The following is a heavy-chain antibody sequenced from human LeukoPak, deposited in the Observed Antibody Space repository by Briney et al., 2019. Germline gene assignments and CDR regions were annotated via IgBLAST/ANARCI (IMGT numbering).Heavy chain of an antibody. CDR1: GYTFTSYG. CDR2: ISGYNGHT. D-gene: IGHD6-19*01. CDR3: ARPVAGDIDY. Sequence: GASVKVSCKASGYTFTSYGISWVRQAPGQGLEWMGWISGYNGHTKYAQKFQGRATMTTDTSTSTAYMELRSLRSDDTAVYYCARPVAGDIDYWGQGTLVTVSS. J-gene: IGHJ4*02. V-gene: IGHV1-18*01.